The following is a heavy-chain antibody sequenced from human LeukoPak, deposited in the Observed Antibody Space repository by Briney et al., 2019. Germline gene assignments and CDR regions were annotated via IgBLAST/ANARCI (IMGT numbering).Heavy chain of an antibody. D-gene: IGHD2-15*01. CDR2: IYNSGST. Sequence: PSETLSLTCSVSGYSISSGYYWGWIRQPPGKGLEWIGSIYNSGSTYNNPSLKSPVTTSVDTSKNQFSLKVSSVTAADTAVYYCARTGFSLFDYWGQGTLVTVSS. J-gene: IGHJ4*02. V-gene: IGHV4-38-2*02. CDR1: GYSISSGYY. CDR3: ARTGFSLFDY.